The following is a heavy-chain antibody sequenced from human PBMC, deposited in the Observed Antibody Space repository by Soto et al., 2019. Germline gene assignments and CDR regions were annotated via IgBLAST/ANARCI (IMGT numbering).Heavy chain of an antibody. CDR3: AKDLGYYDDSSGYQDV. CDR1: GFTFSSYG. Sequence: RLSCAASGFTFSSYGMHWVRQAPGKGLEWVAVISYDGSNKYYADSVKGRFTISRDNSKNTLYLQMNSLRAEDTAVYYCAKDLGYYDDSSGYQDVWGQGTLVTVSS. CDR2: ISYDGSNK. D-gene: IGHD3-22*01. J-gene: IGHJ4*02. V-gene: IGHV3-30*18.